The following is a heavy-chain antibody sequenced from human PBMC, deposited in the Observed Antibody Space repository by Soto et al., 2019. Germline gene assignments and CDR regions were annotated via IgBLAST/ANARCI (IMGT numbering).Heavy chain of an antibody. CDR1: GDSVSSNSAA. D-gene: IGHD6-13*01. CDR3: ARDIEGYSISFRTYYYSYGMDV. CDR2: TYYRSKWYN. V-gene: IGHV6-1*01. Sequence: SQTLSLTCAISGDSVSSNSAAWNWIRQSPSRGLEWLGRTYYRSKWYNDYAVSVKSRITINPDTSKNQFSLQLNSVTPEDTAVYYCARDIEGYSISFRTYYYSYGMDVWGEGTPVTVYS. J-gene: IGHJ6*04.